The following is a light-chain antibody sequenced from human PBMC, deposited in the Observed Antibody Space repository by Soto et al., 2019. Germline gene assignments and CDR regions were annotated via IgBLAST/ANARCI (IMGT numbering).Light chain of an antibody. J-gene: IGLJ1*01. CDR3: QSYDSSLSALYV. V-gene: IGLV1-40*01. Sequence: QSVLTQPPSASGALGQRVTISCTGSSSNIGAGYDVHWYQQLPGTAPKLLIYGNRNRPSGVPDRFSGSKSGTSASLAITGLQAEDEADYYCQSYDSSLSALYVFGTGTKLTVL. CDR2: GNR. CDR1: SSNIGAGYD.